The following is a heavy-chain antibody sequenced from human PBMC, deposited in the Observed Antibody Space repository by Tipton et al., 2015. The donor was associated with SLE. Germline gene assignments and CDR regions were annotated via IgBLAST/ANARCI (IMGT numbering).Heavy chain of an antibody. Sequence: TLSLTCTVSGGSLSGYYWSWIRQPAGKGLEWIGRVYSSGSTTYNPSLESRVTLSVDASKDQFSLRLTSVTAADTAVYYCVVCSPSSCSYFDYWGQGRLVTVSS. CDR3: VVCSPSSCSYFDY. J-gene: IGHJ4*02. D-gene: IGHD2-2*01. CDR1: GGSLSGYY. CDR2: VYSSGST. V-gene: IGHV4-4*07.